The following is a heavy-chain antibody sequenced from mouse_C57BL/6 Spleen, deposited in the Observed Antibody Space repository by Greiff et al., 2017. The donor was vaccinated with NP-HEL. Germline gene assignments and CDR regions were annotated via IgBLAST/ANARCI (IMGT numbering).Heavy chain of an antibody. CDR1: VYSITSGYY. J-gene: IGHJ2*01. CDR3: ATIYYGYDLDY. V-gene: IGHV3-6*01. Sequence: ESGPGLVKPSQSLSLTCSVTVYSITSGYYWNWIRQFPGNKLEWMGYISYDGSNNYNPSLKNRISITRDTSKNQFFLKLNSVTTEDTATYYCATIYYGYDLDYWGQGTTLTVSS. D-gene: IGHD2-2*01. CDR2: ISYDGSN.